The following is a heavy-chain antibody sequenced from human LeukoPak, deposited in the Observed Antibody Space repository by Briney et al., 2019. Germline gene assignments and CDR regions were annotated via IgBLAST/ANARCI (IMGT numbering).Heavy chain of an antibody. CDR3: ASVTIGRARSTNCYLCPSWFDP. CDR1: GFIFSNYG. CDR2: IRGNAGTT. V-gene: IGHV3-23*01. Sequence: GGSLRLSCAASGFIFSNYGMSWVRQAPGKGLEWVSAIRGNAGTTYYADSVKGRFTISRENVKNCLYLQMSSLRAGDTAMYFCASVTIGRARSTNCYLCPSWFDPWGQGTLVTVSS. D-gene: IGHD2-2*01. J-gene: IGHJ5*02.